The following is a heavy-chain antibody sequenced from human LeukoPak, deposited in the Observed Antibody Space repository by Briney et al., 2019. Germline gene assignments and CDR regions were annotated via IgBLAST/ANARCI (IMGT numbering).Heavy chain of an antibody. J-gene: IGHJ4*02. D-gene: IGHD6-13*01. CDR1: GYSFTSYW. CDR2: IYPGDSDT. CDR3: ARQATSSSWEYYFDY. V-gene: IGHV5-51*01. Sequence: GGSLKISCKGSGYSFTSYWIGWVRQMPGKGLEWMGIIYPGDSDTRYSPSFQGQVTISADKSISTAYLQWSSLKASDTAMYYCARQATSSSWEYYFDYWGQGTLVTVSS.